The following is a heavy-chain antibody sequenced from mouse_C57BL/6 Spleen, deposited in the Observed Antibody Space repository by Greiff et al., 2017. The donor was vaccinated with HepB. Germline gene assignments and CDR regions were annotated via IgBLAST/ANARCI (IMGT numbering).Heavy chain of an antibody. CDR2: IHPSDSDT. J-gene: IGHJ3*01. V-gene: IGHV1-74*01. Sequence: VQLQQPGAELVKPGASVKVSCKASGYTFTSYWMHWVKQRPGQGLEWIGRIHPSDSDTNYNQKFKGKATLTVDKSSSTAYMQHSSLHSEASAVYYGAIGDNGNYPFAYWGQGTLVTVSA. CDR3: AIGDNGNYPFAY. CDR1: GYTFTSYW. D-gene: IGHD2-1*01.